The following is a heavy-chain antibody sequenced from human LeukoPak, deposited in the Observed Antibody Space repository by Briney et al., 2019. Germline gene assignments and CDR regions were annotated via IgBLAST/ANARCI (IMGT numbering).Heavy chain of an antibody. CDR3: ARMRGYDSSGPAHFDS. V-gene: IGHV3-7*01. J-gene: IGHJ4*02. CDR1: GFTFSSYC. Sequence: PGGSLRLSCAASGFTFSSYCMSWVPHARGKGRECGANIKQEGSEKYYVDSVKGRFTISRDNAKNSLYLQMNSLRAEDTAVYYCARMRGYDSSGPAHFDSWGQGTLVTVSS. CDR2: IKQEGSEK. D-gene: IGHD3-22*01.